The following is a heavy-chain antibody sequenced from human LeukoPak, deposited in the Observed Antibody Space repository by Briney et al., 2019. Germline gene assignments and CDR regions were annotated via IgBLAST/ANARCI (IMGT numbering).Heavy chain of an antibody. D-gene: IGHD6-6*01. CDR3: ARGRIAARVKNWFDP. Sequence: VASVKVSCKASGHTFTGYYMHWVRQAPGQGLEWMGWINPNSGGTNYAQKFQGRVTMTRDTSISTAYMELSRLRSDDTAVYYCARGRIAARVKNWFDPWGQGTLVTVSS. CDR2: INPNSGGT. CDR1: GHTFTGYY. V-gene: IGHV1-2*02. J-gene: IGHJ5*02.